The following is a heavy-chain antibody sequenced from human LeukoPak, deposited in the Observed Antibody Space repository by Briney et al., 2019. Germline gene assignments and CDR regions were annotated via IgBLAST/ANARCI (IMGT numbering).Heavy chain of an antibody. D-gene: IGHD3-10*01. CDR1: GGSISSYY. CDR3: ARDSGTTGEVKFDP. V-gene: IGHV4-4*07. Sequence: SETLSLTCTVSGGSISSYYWSWIRQPAGKGLEWIGRISGSGVITYNPSLKSRVILSLDTSNNHFSLKLISVTAADTAVYYCARDSGTTGEVKFDPWGQGMLVTVSS. J-gene: IGHJ5*02. CDR2: ISGSGVI.